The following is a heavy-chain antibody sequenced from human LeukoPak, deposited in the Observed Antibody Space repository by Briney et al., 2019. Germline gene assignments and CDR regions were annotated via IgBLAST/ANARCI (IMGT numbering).Heavy chain of an antibody. Sequence: GGSLRLSCAASGFTFSSYAMSWVRQAPGKRLECVANIKQDGSEKYYVDSVKGRFTISRDNAKNSVFLQMNSLRAEDTAVYYCARDCSSTSCYADCWGQGILVTVSS. CDR2: IKQDGSEK. CDR1: GFTFSSYA. D-gene: IGHD2-2*01. J-gene: IGHJ4*02. V-gene: IGHV3-7*01. CDR3: ARDCSSTSCYADC.